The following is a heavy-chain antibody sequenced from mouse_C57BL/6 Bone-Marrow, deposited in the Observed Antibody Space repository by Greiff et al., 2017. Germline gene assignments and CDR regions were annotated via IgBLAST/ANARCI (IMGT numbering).Heavy chain of an antibody. CDR1: GFNIKDDY. CDR3: TTAMVTG. CDR2: IDPENGDT. D-gene: IGHD2-2*01. Sequence: EVQLQQSGAELVRPGASVKLSCTASGFNIKDDYMHWVKQRPEQGLEWIGWIDPENGDTEYASKFQGKATITADTSSNTAYLQLSSLTAEDTAVYYCTTAMVTGGGQGTLVTVSA. J-gene: IGHJ3*01. V-gene: IGHV14-4*01.